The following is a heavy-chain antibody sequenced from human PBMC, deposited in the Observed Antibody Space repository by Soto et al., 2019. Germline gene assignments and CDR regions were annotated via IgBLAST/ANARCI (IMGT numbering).Heavy chain of an antibody. J-gene: IGHJ4*02. D-gene: IGHD5-18*01. CDR1: GYIFTTYG. V-gene: IGHV1-18*04. CDR2: ISAYNGNT. Sequence: SVKVSCKASGYIFTTYGISWVRQAPGQGLEWMGWISAYNGNTNFAQKFQGRVTMTTDTSTTTVYMELRSLRSDDTAVYYCARPRGYSYGFDYWGQGTLVTVSS. CDR3: ARPRGYSYGFDY.